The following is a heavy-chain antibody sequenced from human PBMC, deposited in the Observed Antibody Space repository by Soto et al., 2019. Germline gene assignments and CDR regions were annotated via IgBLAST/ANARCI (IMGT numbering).Heavy chain of an antibody. CDR3: ARDETVIRGVIKRGGGLDL. V-gene: IGHV1-69*19. CDR1: GATFTKYA. CDR2: IIPLFGST. D-gene: IGHD3-10*01. J-gene: IGHJ6*02. Sequence: QVQLEQSGAEVKMPRSSVTVSCKAYGATFTKYAFNWVRQAPGQGLEWMGGIIPLFGSTNYAERFQGRLTVTTNESTSTVFMELSSLTSDDTAIYYCARDETVIRGVIKRGGGLDLWGQGTTVIVSS.